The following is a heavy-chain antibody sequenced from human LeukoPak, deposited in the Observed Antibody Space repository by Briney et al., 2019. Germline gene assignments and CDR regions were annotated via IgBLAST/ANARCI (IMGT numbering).Heavy chain of an antibody. V-gene: IGHV4-34*01. Sequence: PSETLSLTCAVYGGSFSGYYWSWIRQPPGKGLEWIGEINHSGSTNYNPSLKSRVTISVDTSKNQFSLKLSAVTAADTAVYYCARSTYSYGYIGMDVWGQGTTVTVSS. CDR2: INHSGST. J-gene: IGHJ6*02. CDR3: ARSTYSYGYIGMDV. D-gene: IGHD5-18*01. CDR1: GGSFSGYY.